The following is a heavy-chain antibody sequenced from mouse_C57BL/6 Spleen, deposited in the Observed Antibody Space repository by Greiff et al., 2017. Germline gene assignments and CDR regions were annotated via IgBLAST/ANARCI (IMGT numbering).Heavy chain of an antibody. CDR1: GYTFTSYW. Sequence: VQLQQPGAELVTPGASVKLSCKASGYTFTSYWMHWVKQRPGQGLEWIGEIDPSDSYTNYNQKFKGKSTLTVDKSSSTAYMQLSSLTSEDSAVYYCARLYGSSYYWYFDVWGTGTTVTVSS. J-gene: IGHJ1*03. CDR2: IDPSDSYT. D-gene: IGHD1-1*01. V-gene: IGHV1-69*01. CDR3: ARLYGSSYYWYFDV.